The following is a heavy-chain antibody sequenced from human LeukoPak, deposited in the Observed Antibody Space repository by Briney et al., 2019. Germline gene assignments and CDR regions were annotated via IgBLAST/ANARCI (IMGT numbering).Heavy chain of an antibody. CDR3: ARHFWSGYYLFDY. V-gene: IGHV3-23*01. D-gene: IGHD3-3*02. CDR2: ISGSGGST. J-gene: IGHJ4*02. Sequence: GGSLRLSCAASGFTFSSYAMSWVRQAPGKGLEWVSAISGSGGSTYYADSVKGRFTISRDNAKNSLYLQMNSLRAEDTAVYYCARHFWSGYYLFDYWGQGTLVTVSS. CDR1: GFTFSSYA.